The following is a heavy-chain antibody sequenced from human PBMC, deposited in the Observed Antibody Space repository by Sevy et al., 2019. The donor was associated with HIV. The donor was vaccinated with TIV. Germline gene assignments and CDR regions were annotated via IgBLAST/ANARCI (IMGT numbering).Heavy chain of an antibody. CDR1: GGSISSDDSY. J-gene: IGHJ2*01. CDR3: ARGDTVLPTGGFDL. D-gene: IGHD2-8*01. CDR2: IYYTGST. Sequence: SETLSFTCTVSGGSISSDDSYWTWLRQHPGKGLEWIGYIYYTGSTYYNPSLENRVSMSIDTSKNQFSLKLSSVTAADTDVYYCARGDTVLPTGGFDLRGRGTLVTVSS. V-gene: IGHV4-31*03.